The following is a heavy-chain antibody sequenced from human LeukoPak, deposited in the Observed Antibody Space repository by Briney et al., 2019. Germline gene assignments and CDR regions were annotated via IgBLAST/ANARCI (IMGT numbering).Heavy chain of an antibody. V-gene: IGHV3-13*01. CDR3: ARGPYSSGHFDY. D-gene: IGHD6-19*01. J-gene: IGHJ4*02. CDR2: IGTAGDT. CDR1: GFTFSSYD. Sequence: PGGSLRLSCAASGFTFSSYDMHWVRQATGKGREWVSAIGTAGDTYYPGSVKGRFTISRENAKNSLYLQMNSLRAGDTAVYYCARGPYSSGHFDYWGQGTLVTVSS.